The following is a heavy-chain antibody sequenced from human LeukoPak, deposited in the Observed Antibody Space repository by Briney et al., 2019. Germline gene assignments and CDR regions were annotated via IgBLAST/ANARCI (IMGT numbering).Heavy chain of an antibody. CDR2: IYYSGST. CDR1: GGSLSSDY. J-gene: IGHJ6*02. V-gene: IGHV4-59*01. CDR3: ARDVSIRDYYYGMDV. D-gene: IGHD3-10*01. Sequence: SETLSLTCTVSGGSLSSDYWSWIRQPPGKGLEWIGYIYYSGSTSYNPSLKSRVTISVDTSKNQFSLRLSSVTAADTAMYYCARDVSIRDYYYGMDVRGQGTTVTVSS.